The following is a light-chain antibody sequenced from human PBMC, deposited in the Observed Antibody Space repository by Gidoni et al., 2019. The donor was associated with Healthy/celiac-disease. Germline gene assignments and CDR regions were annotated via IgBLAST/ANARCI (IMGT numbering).Light chain of an antibody. CDR1: QSVSSN. V-gene: IGKV3-15*01. J-gene: IGKJ1*01. CDR2: GAS. Sequence: ELLMTYPPATLSVSPGERATLSCRASQSVSSNLTWYQQKPGQAPKLLIYGASTRATGIPARFSGSGSGTEFTLTISSLQSEDFAVYYCQQYNNWPWTFGQGTKVEIK. CDR3: QQYNNWPWT.